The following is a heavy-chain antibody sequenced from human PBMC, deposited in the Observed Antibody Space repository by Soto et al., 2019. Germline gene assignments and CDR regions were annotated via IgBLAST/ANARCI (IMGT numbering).Heavy chain of an antibody. CDR2: IWYDGSNT. CDR3: VRDLLGSGGHFDY. D-gene: IGHD7-27*01. CDR1: GFIFSSFG. J-gene: IGHJ4*02. V-gene: IGHV3-33*01. Sequence: XESLRLSCAASGFIFSSFGMHWVRQAPGKGLEWVAHIWYDGSNTYYADSVKGRFTISRDNSRNTLYLQMNSLRAEDTAVYHCVRDLLGSGGHFDYWGQGTPVTVSS.